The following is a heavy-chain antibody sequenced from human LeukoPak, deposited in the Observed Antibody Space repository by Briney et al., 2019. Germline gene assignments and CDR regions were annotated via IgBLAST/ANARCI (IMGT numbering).Heavy chain of an antibody. CDR1: GYSFTSYW. V-gene: IGHV5-51*01. J-gene: IGHJ5*02. Sequence: GESLMISCKGSGYSFTSYWIGWVRQMPGKGLEWMGIIYPGDSDTRYSPSFQGQVTISADKSISTAYLQWSSLKASDTAMYYCARAGRYYDSSGWFDPWGQGTLVTVSS. D-gene: IGHD3-22*01. CDR2: IYPGDSDT. CDR3: ARAGRYYDSSGWFDP.